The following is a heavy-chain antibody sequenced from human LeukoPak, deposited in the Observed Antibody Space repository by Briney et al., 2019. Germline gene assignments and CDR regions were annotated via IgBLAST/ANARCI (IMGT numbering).Heavy chain of an antibody. D-gene: IGHD6-19*01. Sequence: SETLSLTCSVSGGSIGGGSYYWTWIRQPAGKGLEWIGHLYTSGSTTYNPSLQSRVTISADTSKNQFSLRLTSVTAADTAVYYCARAGGSVGWYGTIDSWGQGMLVTVSS. V-gene: IGHV4-61*09. CDR3: ARAGGSVGWYGTIDS. CDR1: GGSIGGGSYY. CDR2: LYTSGST. J-gene: IGHJ4*02.